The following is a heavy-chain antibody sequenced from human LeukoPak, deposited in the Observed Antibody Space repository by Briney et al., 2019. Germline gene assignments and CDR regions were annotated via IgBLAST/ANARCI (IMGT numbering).Heavy chain of an antibody. CDR3: AKVSIAARRIDY. D-gene: IGHD6-6*01. CDR1: GFTFSNYW. J-gene: IGHJ4*02. Sequence: GGSLRLSCAASGFTFSNYWMSWVRQAPGKGLEWVANIKQDGSEKYYVDSVKGRFTISRDNAKNSLYLQMNSLRAEDTAVYYCAKVSIAARRIDYWGQGTLVTVSS. CDR2: IKQDGSEK. V-gene: IGHV3-7*03.